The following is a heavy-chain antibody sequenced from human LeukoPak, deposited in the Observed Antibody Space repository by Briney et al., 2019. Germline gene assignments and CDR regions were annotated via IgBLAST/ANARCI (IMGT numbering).Heavy chain of an antibody. D-gene: IGHD3-3*01. V-gene: IGHV3-30*03. CDR3: ARDRSYDFWSGYSTPDY. CDR1: GFTFSSYG. CDR2: ISYDGSNK. J-gene: IGHJ4*02. Sequence: GGSLRLSCAASGFTFSSYGMPWVRQAPGKRLEWVAVISYDGSNKYYADSVKGRFTISRDNSKNTLDLQMNSLRAEDTAVYYCARDRSYDFWSGYSTPDYWGQGTLVTVSS.